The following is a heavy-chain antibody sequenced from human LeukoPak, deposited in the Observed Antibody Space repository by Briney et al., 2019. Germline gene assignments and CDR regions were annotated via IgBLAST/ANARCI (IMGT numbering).Heavy chain of an antibody. CDR1: GFTFSSYS. J-gene: IGHJ5*02. Sequence: GGSLRLSCTASGFTFSSYSMNWVRQAPGKGLEWVSSISTSSSYIYYTDSAKGRFTISRDNAKNSLYLQMNSLRAEDTAVYYCATDLIHYYGSGAKTWGQGTLVTVSS. D-gene: IGHD3-10*01. CDR2: ISTSSSYI. CDR3: ATDLIHYYGSGAKT. V-gene: IGHV3-21*01.